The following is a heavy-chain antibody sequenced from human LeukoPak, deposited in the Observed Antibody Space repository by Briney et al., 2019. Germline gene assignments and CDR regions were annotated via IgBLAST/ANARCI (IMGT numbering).Heavy chain of an antibody. CDR2: IKPGDSYT. V-gene: IGHV5-51*01. CDR1: GDSFTSNW. CDR3: ARHGSGYEPDY. D-gene: IGHD5-12*01. J-gene: IGHJ4*02. Sequence: PGESLKISCKGSGDSFTSNWIGWVRQMPGKGLDWMGIIKPGDSYTRYSPSFLGEVTTSVDKAINTVYLQWSSLKASDTAMYYCARHGSGYEPDYWGQGTMVTVSS.